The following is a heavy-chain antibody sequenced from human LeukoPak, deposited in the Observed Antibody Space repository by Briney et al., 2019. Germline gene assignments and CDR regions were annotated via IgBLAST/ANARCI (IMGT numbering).Heavy chain of an antibody. Sequence: SETLSLTCAVYGGSFSGYYWSWIRQPPGKGLEWIGEINHSGSTNYNPSLKSRVTISVDTSKNQFSLKLSSVTAADTAVYYCARDLGLYYGSGSYTKLDYYYGMDVWGQGTTVTVSS. V-gene: IGHV4-34*01. CDR3: ARDLGLYYGSGSYTKLDYYYGMDV. J-gene: IGHJ6*02. CDR2: INHSGST. CDR1: GGSFSGYY. D-gene: IGHD3-10*01.